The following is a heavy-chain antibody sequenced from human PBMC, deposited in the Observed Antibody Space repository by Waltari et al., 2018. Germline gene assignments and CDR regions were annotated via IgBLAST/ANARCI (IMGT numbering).Heavy chain of an antibody. CDR2: ISPIFGTA. V-gene: IGHV1-69*01. J-gene: IGHJ5*02. Sequence: QVQLVQSGAEVKKPGSSVKVSCKASGGTFSSYAISWVRQAPGQGLEWMGGISPIFGTANYAQKFQGRVTITADESTSTAYMELSSLRSEDTAVYYCARSSYYDFWSGYYGWFDPWGQGTLVTVSS. CDR3: ARSSYYDFWSGYYGWFDP. CDR1: GGTFSSYA. D-gene: IGHD3-3*01.